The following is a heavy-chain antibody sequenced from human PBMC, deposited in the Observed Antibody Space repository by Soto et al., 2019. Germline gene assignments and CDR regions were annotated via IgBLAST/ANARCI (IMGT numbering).Heavy chain of an antibody. CDR3: AREYIDYLYFDY. CDR2: ISSSGYPI. CDR1: GCTCSDCP. V-gene: IGHV3-11*01. Sequence: GCLRLSCAASGCTCSDCPMSWIRQAPGKGLEWVSFISSSGYPIYYADSVQARFTVSRDNAKKSVYLQMNSLRADDTAVYYCAREYIDYLYFDYWGQGALVTVPS. D-gene: IGHD3-9*01. J-gene: IGHJ4*02.